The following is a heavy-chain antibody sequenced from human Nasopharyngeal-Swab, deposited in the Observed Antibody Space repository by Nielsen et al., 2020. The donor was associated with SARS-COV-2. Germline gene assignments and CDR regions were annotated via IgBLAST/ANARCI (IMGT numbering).Heavy chain of an antibody. Sequence: SETLSLTCGVHGGSFSGYYWNWIRQTPEKGLQGIGEINDSGNTDPNPSLKSRVTMSVDTSQNQFFLRLSSVTAADTAVYYCARAPSSFQFFFRGRGEAFDVWGQGTTVIVYS. V-gene: IGHV4-34*10. CDR3: ARAPSSFQFFFRGRGEAFDV. J-gene: IGHJ3*01. D-gene: IGHD3-16*02. CDR1: GGSFSGYY. CDR2: INDSGNT.